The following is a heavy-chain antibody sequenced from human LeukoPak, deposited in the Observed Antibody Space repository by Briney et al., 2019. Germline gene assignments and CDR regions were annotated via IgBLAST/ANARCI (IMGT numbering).Heavy chain of an antibody. CDR2: IYPGDSDT. CDR1: VFSFTSYW. J-gene: IGHJ4*02. Sequence: GESLKISCKASVFSFTSYWIGWVRQMPGKGLEWMGIIYPGDSDTRYSPSFQGQVTISADKSISTAYLQWSSPKASDTAMYYCARRLMVYAIGGLYYFDYWGQGTLVTVSS. D-gene: IGHD2-8*01. CDR3: ARRLMVYAIGGLYYFDY. V-gene: IGHV5-51*01.